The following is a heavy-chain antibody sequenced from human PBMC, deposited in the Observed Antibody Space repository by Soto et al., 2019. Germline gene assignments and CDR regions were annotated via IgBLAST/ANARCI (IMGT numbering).Heavy chain of an antibody. Sequence: ESGGGVVQPGRSLRLSCAASGFTFSSYAMHWVRQAPGKGLEWVAVISYDGSNKYYADSVKGRFTISRDNSKNTLYLQMNSLRAEDTAVYYCAREAGYSSGWGLYYGMDVWGQGTTVTVSS. V-gene: IGHV3-30-3*01. CDR1: GFTFSSYA. D-gene: IGHD6-19*01. CDR2: ISYDGSNK. J-gene: IGHJ6*02. CDR3: AREAGYSSGWGLYYGMDV.